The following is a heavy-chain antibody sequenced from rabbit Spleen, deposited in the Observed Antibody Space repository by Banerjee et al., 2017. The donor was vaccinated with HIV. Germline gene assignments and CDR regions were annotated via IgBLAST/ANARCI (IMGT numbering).Heavy chain of an antibody. Sequence: QSLEESGGDLVKPGASLTLTCTASGFSFSSTYYMCWVRQAPGKGLEWIGCIYTGSGGTWYASWAKGRFTISKTSSTMVTLQMTSLTAADTAAYFCARGVAGGVLPNLWGPGTLVTVS. CDR2: IYTGSGGT. J-gene: IGHJ4*01. V-gene: IGHV1S40*01. CDR1: GFSFSSTYY. D-gene: IGHD4-2*01. CDR3: ARGVAGGVLPNL.